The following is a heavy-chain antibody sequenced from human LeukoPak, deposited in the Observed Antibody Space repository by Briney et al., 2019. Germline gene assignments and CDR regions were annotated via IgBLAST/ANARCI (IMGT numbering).Heavy chain of an antibody. Sequence: SSETLSLTCTVSGGSISSGSYYWSWIRQPAGKGLEWIGRIYTSGSTNYNPSLKSRVTMSVDTSKNQFSLKLSSVTAADTAVYYCARGLWFGELGYYYMDVWGKGTTVTISS. D-gene: IGHD3-10*01. CDR1: GGSISSGSYY. V-gene: IGHV4-61*02. CDR3: ARGLWFGELGYYYMDV. CDR2: IYTSGST. J-gene: IGHJ6*03.